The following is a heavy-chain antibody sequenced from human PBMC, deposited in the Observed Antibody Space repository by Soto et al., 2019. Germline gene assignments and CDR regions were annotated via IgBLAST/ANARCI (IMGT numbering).Heavy chain of an antibody. V-gene: IGHV3-30-3*01. Sequence: QVQLVEAGGGVVQPGTSLRLSCAASGFTFSTYAMYWVRQAPGRGLEWVAVISDDGNTKYYVDSVKGRFTISRDNSRNTAYLQLYSLRAEDAAVYYCASSYFYDSGGYYPFDYWGQGTRVTVSS. J-gene: IGHJ4*02. CDR1: GFTFSTYA. CDR2: ISDDGNTK. D-gene: IGHD3-22*01. CDR3: ASSYFYDSGGYYPFDY.